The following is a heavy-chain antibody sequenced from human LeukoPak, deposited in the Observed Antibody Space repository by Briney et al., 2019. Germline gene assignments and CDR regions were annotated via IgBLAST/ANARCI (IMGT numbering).Heavy chain of an antibody. CDR3: AKDGHNYGSYHFDY. Sequence: GGSLRLSCAASGFTFSSYGMHWVRQAPGKGLEWVAVISYDGSNKYYADSVKGRFTISRDNSKNTLYLQMNSLRAEDTAVYYCAKDGHNYGSYHFDYWGQGTLVTVSS. CDR2: ISYDGSNK. D-gene: IGHD3-10*01. J-gene: IGHJ4*02. V-gene: IGHV3-30*18. CDR1: GFTFSSYG.